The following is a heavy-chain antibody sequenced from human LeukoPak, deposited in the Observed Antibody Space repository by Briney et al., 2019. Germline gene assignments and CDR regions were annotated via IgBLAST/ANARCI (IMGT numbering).Heavy chain of an antibody. CDR1: GYTFTSYD. CDR3: ARLGFYDYIWGSYRYPELDY. D-gene: IGHD3-16*02. J-gene: IGHJ4*02. Sequence: ASVKVSCKASGYTFTSYDINWVRQATGQGLEWMGWMNPNSGNTGYAQKFQGRVTMTRNTSISTAYMELSSLRSEDTAVYYCARLGFYDYIWGSYRYPELDYWGQGPLVTVSS. CDR2: MNPNSGNT. V-gene: IGHV1-8*01.